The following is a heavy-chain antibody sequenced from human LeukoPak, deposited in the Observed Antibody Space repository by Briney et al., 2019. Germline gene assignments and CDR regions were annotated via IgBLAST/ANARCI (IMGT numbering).Heavy chain of an antibody. D-gene: IGHD3-22*01. CDR2: IYSGGGT. V-gene: IGHV3-66*01. Sequence: GGSLRLSCAASEFSVGSNYMTWVRQAPGKGLEWVSLIYSGGGTYYADSVRSRFTISRDNAKNSLYLQMNSLRAEDTAVYYCAKGAYYDLWGQGTLVTVSS. J-gene: IGHJ4*02. CDR1: EFSVGSNY. CDR3: AKGAYYDL.